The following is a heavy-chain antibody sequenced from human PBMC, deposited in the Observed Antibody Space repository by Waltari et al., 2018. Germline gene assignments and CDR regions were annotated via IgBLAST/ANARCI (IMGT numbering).Heavy chain of an antibody. J-gene: IGHJ4*02. CDR1: GGSISSYY. D-gene: IGHD3-10*01. V-gene: IGHV4-4*07. Sequence: QVQLQESGPGLVKPSETLSLTCTVSGGSISSYYWSWIRQPAGKGLEWIGRIYTSGSTNYNPSLKRRVTISVDKSKNQFSLKLSSVTAADTAVYYCARDTTMLWFGEVGYFDYWGQGTLVTVSS. CDR3: ARDTTMLWFGEVGYFDY. CDR2: IYTSGST.